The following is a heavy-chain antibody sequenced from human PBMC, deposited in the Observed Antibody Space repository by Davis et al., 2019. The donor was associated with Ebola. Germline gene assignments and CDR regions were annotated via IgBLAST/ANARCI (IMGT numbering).Heavy chain of an antibody. D-gene: IGHD6-13*01. Sequence: LSLTCAASGFTFSSYSMNWVRQAPGKGLEWVSYISSSSSTIYYADSVKGRFPLSRDNAKNSLYLQMNSLRDEDTAVYYCARDHGYSSSWYPTLNYWGQGTLVTVSS. V-gene: IGHV3-48*02. J-gene: IGHJ4*02. CDR3: ARDHGYSSSWYPTLNY. CDR2: ISSSSSTI. CDR1: GFTFSSYS.